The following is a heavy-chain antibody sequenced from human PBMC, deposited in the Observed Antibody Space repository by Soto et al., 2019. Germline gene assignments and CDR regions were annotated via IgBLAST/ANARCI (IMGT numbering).Heavy chain of an antibody. CDR2: ISGSGGST. V-gene: IGHV3-23*01. J-gene: IGHJ4*02. CDR3: AKVHGSGSYNTFPDY. CDR1: GFPFSSYA. D-gene: IGHD3-10*01. Sequence: VGSLRLSCAASGFPFSSYAMTWVRQAPGKGLEWVSLISGSGGSTYYADSVKGRFTISRDNSRDTLYLQMNSLRAEDTAVYYCAKVHGSGSYNTFPDYWGQGTLVTVSS.